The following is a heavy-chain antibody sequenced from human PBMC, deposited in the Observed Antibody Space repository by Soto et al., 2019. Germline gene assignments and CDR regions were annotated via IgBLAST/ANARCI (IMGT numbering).Heavy chain of an antibody. D-gene: IGHD3-16*01. J-gene: IGHJ4*02. CDR3: VRVRLGVPTSYFGY. CDR2: IKNKANSDTT. CDR1: GFTFSDHY. V-gene: IGHV3-72*01. Sequence: EVQLLESGGGLVQPGGSLRLSCAASGFTFSDHYMDWVRQAPGKGLEWVGRIKNKANSDTTQYAASVEGRFTISRDDSKDSLFLQLNSLKSDDTAVYYWVRVRLGVPTSYFGYWGQGTLVTVSS.